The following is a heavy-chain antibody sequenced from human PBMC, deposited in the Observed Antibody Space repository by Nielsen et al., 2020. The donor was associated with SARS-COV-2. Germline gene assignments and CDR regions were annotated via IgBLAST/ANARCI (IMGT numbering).Heavy chain of an antibody. CDR2: FDPEDGET. CDR1: GYTLTELS. J-gene: IGHJ4*02. V-gene: IGHV1-24*01. Sequence: ASVKVSCKVSGYTLTELSMHWVRQAPGKGLEWMGGFDPEDGETIYAQKFQGRVTMTEDTSTDTAYMELSSLRSEDTAVYYCARDYDSSGSFDYWGQGTLVTVSS. CDR3: ARDYDSSGSFDY. D-gene: IGHD3-22*01.